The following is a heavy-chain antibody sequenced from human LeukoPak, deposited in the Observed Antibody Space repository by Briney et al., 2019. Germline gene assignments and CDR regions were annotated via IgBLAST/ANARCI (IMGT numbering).Heavy chain of an antibody. J-gene: IGHJ4*02. CDR1: GGSISSSDYL. Sequence: PSETLSLTCTVFGGSISSSDYLWAWIRQPPGKGLELIGNIRYPGSTYYNPSLQSRVTISVDTSKNQFSLKLISVTAADTAVYYCLRSHGAHWGQGTLVTVPS. CDR2: IRYPGST. CDR3: LRSHGAH. D-gene: IGHD3-10*01. V-gene: IGHV4-39*01.